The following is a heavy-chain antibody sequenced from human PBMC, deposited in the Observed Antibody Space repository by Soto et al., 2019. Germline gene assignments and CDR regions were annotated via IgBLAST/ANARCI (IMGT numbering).Heavy chain of an antibody. D-gene: IGHD6-13*01. CDR1: GGSISSSNW. J-gene: IGHJ5*02. V-gene: IGHV4-4*02. Sequence: SETLSLTCAVSGGSISSSNWWSWVRQPPGKGLEWIGEIYHSGSTNYNPSLKSRVTISVDKSKNQFSLKLSSVTAADTAVYYCARDTAAAGTYWFDPWGQGTLVTVSS. CDR3: ARDTAAAGTYWFDP. CDR2: IYHSGST.